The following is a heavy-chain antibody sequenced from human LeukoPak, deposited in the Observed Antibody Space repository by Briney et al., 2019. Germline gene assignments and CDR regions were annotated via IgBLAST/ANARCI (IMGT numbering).Heavy chain of an antibody. CDR1: GFTFSSYS. V-gene: IGHV3-48*01. CDR3: AFGAVPDAFDI. CDR2: ISSSSSTI. Sequence: PGGSLRLSCAASGFTFSSYSMNWVRQAPGKGLEWVSYISSSSSTIYYADSVKGRFTISRDNAKNSLYLQMNSLGAEDAAVYYCAFGAVPDAFDIWGQGTMVTVSS. J-gene: IGHJ3*02. D-gene: IGHD3-3*01.